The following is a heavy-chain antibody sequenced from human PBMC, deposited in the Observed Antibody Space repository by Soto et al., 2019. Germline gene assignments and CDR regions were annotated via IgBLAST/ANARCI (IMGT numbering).Heavy chain of an antibody. CDR2: ISGYSGDT. J-gene: IGHJ4*02. CDR1: GYTFSSYG. Sequence: EASVKVSCKASGYTFSSYGISWVRQAPGQGLEWMGWISGYSGDTNYAQKFQGRVTMTTDTSTSTGYMELRSLRSDDTAVYYCARAYSSNYYNGYFDYWGQGTLVTVSS. CDR3: ARAYSSNYYNGYFDY. D-gene: IGHD6-13*01. V-gene: IGHV1-18*01.